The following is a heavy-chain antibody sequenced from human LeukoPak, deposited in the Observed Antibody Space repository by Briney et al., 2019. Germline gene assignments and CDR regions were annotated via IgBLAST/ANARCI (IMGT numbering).Heavy chain of an antibody. D-gene: IGHD6-6*01. CDR3: AREVRYSSSYAPDY. J-gene: IGHJ4*02. CDR1: GGSISSYY. Sequence: SETLSLTCTVSGGSISSYYWSWIRQPAGKGLEWIGRIYTSGSTNYNPSLKSRVTMSVDTSKNQFSLKLSSVTAADTAVYYCAREVRYSSSYAPDYWGQGTLVTVSS. V-gene: IGHV4-4*07. CDR2: IYTSGST.